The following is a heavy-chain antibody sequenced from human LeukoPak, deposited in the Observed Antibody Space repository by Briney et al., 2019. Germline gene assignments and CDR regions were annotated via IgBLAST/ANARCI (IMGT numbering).Heavy chain of an antibody. D-gene: IGHD4-23*01. CDR1: GFTFSNYE. CDR2: ISSSGSDT. J-gene: IGHJ4*02. CDR3: ARGYGGSSPFDY. Sequence: TGGSLRLSCAASGFTFSNYEMHWVRQAPGKGLEWVSYISSSGSDTYYADSVKGRFTISRDNAKNSLYLHMNSLRAEDTAVYYCARGYGGSSPFDYWGQGTLVTVSS. V-gene: IGHV3-48*03.